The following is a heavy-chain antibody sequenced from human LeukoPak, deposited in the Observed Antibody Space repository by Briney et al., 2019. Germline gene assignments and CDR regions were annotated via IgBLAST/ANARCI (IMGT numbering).Heavy chain of an antibody. CDR3: AREDVVLVDAVRYYYYGMDV. D-gene: IGHD2-8*01. CDR2: INPSGGST. CDR1: GYNFISYY. J-gene: IGHJ6*02. V-gene: IGHV1-46*01. Sequence: GASVKVSCKASGYNFISYYMHWVRQAPGQGLEWMGIINPSGGSTSYAQKFRDRVTMTRDTSTSTVYMELGSLKSEDTAVYYCAREDVVLVDAVRYYYYGMDVWGQGTTVTVSS.